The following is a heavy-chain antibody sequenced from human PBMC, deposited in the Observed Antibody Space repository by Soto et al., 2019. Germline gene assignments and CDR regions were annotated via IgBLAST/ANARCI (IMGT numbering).Heavy chain of an antibody. CDR1: GFTFDDYA. Sequence: EEQLVASGGALVQPGRSLRLSCAASGFTFDDYAMHWVRQVPGKGLEWVSFITWNGVNTAYADSIRGRFTISRDNAKNSLYLQMNSLSAEDTAFYYCTRGYCSVGSCAFDICGQGTMVAVSS. D-gene: IGHD2-15*01. CDR3: TRGYCSVGSCAFDI. V-gene: IGHV3-9*01. CDR2: ITWNGVNT. J-gene: IGHJ3*02.